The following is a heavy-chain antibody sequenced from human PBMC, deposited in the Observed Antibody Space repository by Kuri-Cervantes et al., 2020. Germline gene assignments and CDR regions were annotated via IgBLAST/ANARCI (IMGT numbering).Heavy chain of an antibody. V-gene: IGHV3-48*04. J-gene: IGHJ4*02. CDR1: GVTFSSYA. CDR3: VRLRSGDYFDY. CDR2: ISSSGSTI. D-gene: IGHD6-19*01. Sequence: GRARRLSCAASGVTFSSYAMHWVRQAPGKGLEWVSYISSSGSTIYDADSVKGRFTSSRDNAKNSLSLQMHSLRVEDTAAFYCVRLRSGDYFDYWGQGTLVTVSS.